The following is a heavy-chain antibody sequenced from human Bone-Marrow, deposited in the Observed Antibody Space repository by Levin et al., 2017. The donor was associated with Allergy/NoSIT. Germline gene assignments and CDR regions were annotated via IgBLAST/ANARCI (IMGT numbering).Heavy chain of an antibody. CDR2: TFYRSKWYI. V-gene: IGHV6-1*01. Sequence: KPSETLSLTCAFSGDSFSSTNVAWNWIRQSPLRGLEWLGSTFYRSKWYIEYAVSVKGRISINSDISKNEFSLQLNSLTPEDTAVYYCARGQFSAFDIGGQGTTVTVSS. CDR3: ARGQFSAFDI. J-gene: IGHJ3*02. CDR1: GDSFSSTNVA.